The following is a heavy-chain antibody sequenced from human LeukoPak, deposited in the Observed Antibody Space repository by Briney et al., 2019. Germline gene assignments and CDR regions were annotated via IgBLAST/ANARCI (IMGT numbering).Heavy chain of an antibody. CDR3: ARDRCSGGSCYIRPHPYGMDV. CDR2: IYYSGST. V-gene: IGHV4-59*01. CDR1: GGSISSYY. D-gene: IGHD2-15*01. J-gene: IGHJ6*02. Sequence: SETLSLTCTVSGGSISSYYWSWIRQPPGKGLEWIGYIYYSGSTNYNPSLKSRVTISVDTSKNQFSLKLSSVTAADTAVYYCARDRCSGGSCYIRPHPYGMDVWGQGTTVTVSS.